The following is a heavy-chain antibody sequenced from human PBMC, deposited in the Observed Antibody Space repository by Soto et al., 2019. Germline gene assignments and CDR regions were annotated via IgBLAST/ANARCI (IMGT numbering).Heavy chain of an antibody. D-gene: IGHD3-22*01. Sequence: LSLTCTVSGDSISTFYWGWMRQSPGKELEWIGYVYYTGSTNYNPSLKGRVTISVDRSKNQFSLKLTSANAADTAVYYCARGRTVRNYADDSSDYFYFFDYWGQGTQVTVSS. V-gene: IGHV4-59*01. CDR2: VYYTGST. CDR3: ARGRTVRNYADDSSDYFYFFDY. CDR1: GDSISTFY. J-gene: IGHJ4*02.